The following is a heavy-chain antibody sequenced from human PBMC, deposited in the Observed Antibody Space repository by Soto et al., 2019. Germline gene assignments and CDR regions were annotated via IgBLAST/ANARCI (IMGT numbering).Heavy chain of an antibody. CDR1: RVAFSKFI. V-gene: IGHV1-69*01. CDR2: IIPVFGTA. J-gene: IGHJ6*02. Sequence: QAQLEQSGXEVKKPGSSVKVSCKASRVAFSKFIVXXVRXAXGLGLXWVGGIIPVFGTANYAQKFQGRVTITADESTSTSYMEVNNLRSEDTAVYYCAXVRYXSXXXYYYGMDVWGQGTTVTVSS. D-gene: IGHD1-20*01. CDR3: AXVRYXSXXXYYYGMDV.